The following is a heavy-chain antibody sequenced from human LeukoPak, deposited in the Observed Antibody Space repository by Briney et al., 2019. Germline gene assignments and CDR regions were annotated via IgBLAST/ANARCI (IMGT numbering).Heavy chain of an antibody. Sequence: GGSLRLSCAASGFTFSSYSMNWVRQAPGKGLEWVSSISSSSYIYYADSVKGRFTISRDNSKNTLYLQMNSLRAEDTAVYYCAKDSQWGKVGTKGGYFDYWGQGTLVIVSS. CDR3: AKDSQWGKVGTKGGYFDY. CDR2: ISSSSYI. D-gene: IGHD1-26*01. V-gene: IGHV3-21*01. CDR1: GFTFSSYS. J-gene: IGHJ4*02.